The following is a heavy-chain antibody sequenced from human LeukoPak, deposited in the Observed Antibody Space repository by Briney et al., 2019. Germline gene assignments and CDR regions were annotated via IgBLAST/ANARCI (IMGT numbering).Heavy chain of an antibody. Sequence: PGGSLRLSCAASGFTFSSYAMSWVRQAPGKGRGWVSAISVIGGSTYYADSVKGRFTISRDNSKNTLYLQMNSLRAEDTAVYYCARDLDIVVVPAATNAGFNWFDPWGQGTLVTVSS. V-gene: IGHV3-23*01. CDR1: GFTFSSYA. CDR2: ISVIGGST. CDR3: ARDLDIVVVPAATNAGFNWFDP. J-gene: IGHJ5*02. D-gene: IGHD2-2*01.